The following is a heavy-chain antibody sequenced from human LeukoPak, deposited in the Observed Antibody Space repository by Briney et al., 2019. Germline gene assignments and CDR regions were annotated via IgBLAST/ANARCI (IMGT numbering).Heavy chain of an antibody. CDR3: ARDRTCSGGSCYLSWFDP. Sequence: ASVKVSCKASGYTFTGYYMHWVRQAPGQGLEWMGWINPNSGGTNYAQKFQGRVTMSRDTSISTAYMELSRLRSDDTAVYYCARDRTCSGGSCYLSWFDPWGQGTLVTVSS. D-gene: IGHD2-15*01. CDR2: INPNSGGT. CDR1: GYTFTGYY. V-gene: IGHV1-2*02. J-gene: IGHJ5*02.